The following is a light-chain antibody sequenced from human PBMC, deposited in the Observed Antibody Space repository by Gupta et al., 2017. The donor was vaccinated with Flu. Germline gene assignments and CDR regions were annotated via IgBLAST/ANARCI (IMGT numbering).Light chain of an antibody. J-gene: IGLJ2*01. CDR2: RDN. CDR3: AAWDDSLGGLV. V-gene: IGLV1-47*01. CDR1: SSNIGRNY. Sequence: QSMLTQSPSASETPGQRVTISCSGSSSNIGRNYVYWYKHFPETAPQLLIYRDNQRPSGVPDRFSGSKSGTSASLAISGLRSDDEADYYCAAWDDSLGGLVFGGGTKLTVL.